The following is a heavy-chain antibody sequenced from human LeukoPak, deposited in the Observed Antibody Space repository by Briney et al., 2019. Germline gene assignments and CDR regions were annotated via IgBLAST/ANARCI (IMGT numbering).Heavy chain of an antibody. CDR1: GDSLSSHY. V-gene: IGHV4-59*08. Sequence: SETLSLTCTVSGDSLSSHYWSWIRQPPGKGLEWIGYIYGSGSTHYDPSLRSRVTISEDTSKNQFSLKLTSVTAADTAVYYCARNVGWYTHDTRGQGTLVTVSS. CDR2: IYGSGST. J-gene: IGHJ5*02. CDR3: ARNVGWYTHDT. D-gene: IGHD6-19*01.